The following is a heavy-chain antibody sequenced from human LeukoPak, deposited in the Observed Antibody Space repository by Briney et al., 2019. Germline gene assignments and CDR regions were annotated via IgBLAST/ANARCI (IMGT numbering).Heavy chain of an antibody. J-gene: IGHJ4*02. Sequence: GGSLRLSCAASGFTFSGSAIHWVRQASGKGLEWVGRIRSKANSYATTDAASVKGRFTISRDDSKNTAYLQMNSLKTEDTAVYYCTRPSYDSSVSGVVYWGQGTLVTVSS. V-gene: IGHV3-73*01. CDR1: GFTFSGSA. CDR2: IRSKANSYAT. CDR3: TRPSYDSSVSGVVY. D-gene: IGHD3-22*01.